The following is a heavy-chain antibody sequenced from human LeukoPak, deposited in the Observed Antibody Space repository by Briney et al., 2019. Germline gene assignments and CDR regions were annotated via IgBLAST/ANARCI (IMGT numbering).Heavy chain of an antibody. CDR3: ARDGTNGDFDY. V-gene: IGHV3-48*03. J-gene: IGHJ4*02. CDR1: GFTFSSYE. CDR2: TGSSGSTT. Sequence: GGSLRLSCVVSGFTFSSYEMNWVRQAPGKGLEWVSQTGSSGSTTYYADSVKGRFTISRDNAKNSLYLQMNSLRAEDTAVYYCARDGTNGDFDYWGQGTLVTVSS. D-gene: IGHD1/OR15-1a*01.